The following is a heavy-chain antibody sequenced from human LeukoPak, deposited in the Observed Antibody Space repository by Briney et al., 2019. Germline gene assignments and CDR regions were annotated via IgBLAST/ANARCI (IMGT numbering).Heavy chain of an antibody. CDR2: ISSSSSYI. CDR3: ARVPGYSSSWFDY. V-gene: IGHV3-21*01. CDR1: EFTFSSYS. Sequence: GGSLRLSCAASEFTFSSYSMNWVRQAPGKGLEWVSSISSSSSYIYYADSVKGRFTISRDNAKNSLHLQMNSLRAEDTAVYYCARVPGYSSSWFDYRGQGTPVTVSS. J-gene: IGHJ4*02. D-gene: IGHD6-13*01.